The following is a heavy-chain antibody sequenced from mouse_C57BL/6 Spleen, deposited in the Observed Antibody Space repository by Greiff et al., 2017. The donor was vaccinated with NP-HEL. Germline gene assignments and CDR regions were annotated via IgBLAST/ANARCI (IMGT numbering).Heavy chain of an antibody. Sequence: VQLQQPGAELVKPGASVKLSCKASGYTFTSYWMQWVKQRPGQGLEWIGELDPSDSYTNYNQKFKGKATLTVDTSSSTAYMQLSSLTSEDSAVYYWESRGYGINDAMDYWGQGTSVTVSS. V-gene: IGHV1-50*01. CDR1: GYTFTSYW. CDR3: ESRGYGINDAMDY. CDR2: LDPSDSYT. D-gene: IGHD2-1*01. J-gene: IGHJ4*01.